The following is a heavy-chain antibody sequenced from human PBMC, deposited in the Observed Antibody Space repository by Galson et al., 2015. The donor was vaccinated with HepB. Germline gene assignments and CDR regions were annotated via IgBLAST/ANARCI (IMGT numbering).Heavy chain of an antibody. Sequence: SLRLSCAVSGLTFSENWMVWVRQAPGKGLEWVSVVHGNGDIYYADSVKGRFSTSRDIRMNTLSLHMKSLRAEDTAMYYCASFGGSYIGGWGQGTLVTVSS. CDR3: ASFGGSYIGG. CDR2: VHGNGDI. CDR1: GLTFSENW. D-gene: IGHD3-16*01. V-gene: IGHV3-53*01. J-gene: IGHJ4*02.